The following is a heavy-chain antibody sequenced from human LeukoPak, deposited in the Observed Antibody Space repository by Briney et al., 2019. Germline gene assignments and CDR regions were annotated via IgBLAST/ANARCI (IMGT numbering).Heavy chain of an antibody. J-gene: IGHJ6*02. D-gene: IGHD3-3*01. CDR3: ARGSFWSGYYGYYYYGMDV. CDR2: INPSGGST. Sequence: ASVKVSCKASGYTFTSYYMHWVRQAPGQGLEWMGIINPSGGSTSYARKFQGRVTITADESTSTAYMELSSLRSEDTAVYYCARGSFWSGYYGYYYYGMDVWGQGTTVTVSS. CDR1: GYTFTSYY. V-gene: IGHV1-46*01.